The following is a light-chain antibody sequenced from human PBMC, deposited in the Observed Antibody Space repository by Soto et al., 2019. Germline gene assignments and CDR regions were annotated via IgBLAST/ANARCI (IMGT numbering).Light chain of an antibody. CDR1: SSDVGSYNY. J-gene: IGLJ1*01. V-gene: IGLV2-14*01. CDR2: EVS. Sequence: QPVLTQPASVSGSPGQSITISCTGTSSDVGSYNYVSWYQQHPGKAPKLMIYEVSDRPSGISSRFSGSKSGNTASLTISGLQTEDEADYYCRSYTSSSTLFGTGTKVTVL. CDR3: RSYTSSSTL.